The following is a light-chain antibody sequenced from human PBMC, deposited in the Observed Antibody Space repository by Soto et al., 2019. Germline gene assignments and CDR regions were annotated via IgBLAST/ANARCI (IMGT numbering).Light chain of an antibody. V-gene: IGKV3-20*01. J-gene: IGKJ5*01. Sequence: IVLTQSPGTLSLSPGERATLSFRASQSVTTQLAWYQQKPGQAPRLIIHGASSSATGVPDRITGSGSGTDFTLSISRLEPEDFAVYYCQEYDGAPITFGLGTRLEIK. CDR2: GAS. CDR1: QSVTTQ. CDR3: QEYDGAPIT.